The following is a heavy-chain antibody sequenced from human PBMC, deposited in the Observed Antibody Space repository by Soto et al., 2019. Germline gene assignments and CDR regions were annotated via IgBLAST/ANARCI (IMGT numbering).Heavy chain of an antibody. CDR1: EFTFSNYA. Sequence: EVQLLESGGGLVQPGGSLRLSCAASEFTFSNYAMSWVRQAPGKGLEWVSAISYGGGTTYYADSMKGRFTISRDNSKNPLYLQMNSLRAEDTTVSDCAKNTGYYYDSTGYHFDYWGQGTLVTVSS. J-gene: IGHJ4*02. D-gene: IGHD3-22*01. V-gene: IGHV3-23*01. CDR3: AKNTGYYYDSTGYHFDY. CDR2: ISYGGGTT.